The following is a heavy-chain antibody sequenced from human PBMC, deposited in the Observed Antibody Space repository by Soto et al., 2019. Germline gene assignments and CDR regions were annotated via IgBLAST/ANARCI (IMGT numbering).Heavy chain of an antibody. CDR2: IYYSGST. CDR1: GGSISSYY. CDR3: ARAATNHLFDY. Sequence: PSDTLSLTCTVSGGSISSYYWSWIRQPPGKGLEWIGYIYYSGSTNYNPSLKSRVTISVDTSKNQFSLKLSSVTAADTAVYYCARAATNHLFDYWGQGTLVTVSS. J-gene: IGHJ4*02. V-gene: IGHV4-59*01.